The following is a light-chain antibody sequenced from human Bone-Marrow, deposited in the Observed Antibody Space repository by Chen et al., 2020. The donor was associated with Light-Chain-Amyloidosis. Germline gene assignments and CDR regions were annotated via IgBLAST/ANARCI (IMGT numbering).Light chain of an antibody. V-gene: IGLV2-14*01. CDR3: SSYTSSSTWV. CDR1: SSAVGCYNY. Sequence: QSALTQPASVSGSPGQSITISCTGTSSAVGCYNYVSWYQPHPGKAPQLMIYDVSNRPSGVSNRGSGSKSGNTASLTISGLQAEDEADYYCSSYTSSSTWVFGGGTKLTVL. J-gene: IGLJ3*02. CDR2: DVS.